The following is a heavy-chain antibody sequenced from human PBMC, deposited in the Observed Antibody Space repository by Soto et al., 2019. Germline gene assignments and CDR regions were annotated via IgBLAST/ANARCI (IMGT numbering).Heavy chain of an antibody. J-gene: IGHJ4*02. CDR1: GGSISSSSYY. Sequence: SETLSLTCTVSGGSISSSSYYWGWIRQPPGKGLEWIGSIYYSGSTYYNPSLKSRVTISVDTSKNQFSLKLSSVTAADTAVYYCASSYQGSLWDWGQGTLVTVSS. V-gene: IGHV4-39*01. CDR2: IYYSGST. CDR3: ASSYQGSLWD. D-gene: IGHD1-26*01.